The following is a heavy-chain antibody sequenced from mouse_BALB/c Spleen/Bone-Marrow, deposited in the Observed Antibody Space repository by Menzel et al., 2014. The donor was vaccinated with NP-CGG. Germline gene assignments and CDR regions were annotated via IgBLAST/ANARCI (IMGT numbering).Heavy chain of an antibody. J-gene: IGHJ2*02. CDR2: IRLKSNNYAT. Sequence: EVKVVESGGGLVQPGVSMKLSRVASGFTFSNYWMNWVRPSPEKGLEWVAEIRLKSNNYATQYAESVKGKFTISRDDSKSSVYLQMNNLRPEDTGIYYCSRILRLLDYWGQGTSLTVSS. CDR3: SRILRLLDY. CDR1: GFTFSNYW. V-gene: IGHV6-6*02. D-gene: IGHD1-2*01.